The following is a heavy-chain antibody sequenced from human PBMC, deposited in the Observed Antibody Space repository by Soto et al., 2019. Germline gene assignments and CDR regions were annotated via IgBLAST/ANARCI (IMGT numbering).Heavy chain of an antibody. D-gene: IGHD6-13*01. J-gene: IGHJ6*02. CDR3: ARDLVSNIAAAATSYYYYYGMDV. CDR2: ISYDGSNK. V-gene: IGHV3-30-3*01. CDR1: GFTFSSYA. Sequence: GGSLRLSCAASGFTFSSYAMHWVRQAPGKGLEWVAVISYDGSNKYYADSVKGRFTISRDNSKNTLYRQMNSLRAEDTAVYYCARDLVSNIAAAATSYYYYYGMDVWGQGTTVTVSS.